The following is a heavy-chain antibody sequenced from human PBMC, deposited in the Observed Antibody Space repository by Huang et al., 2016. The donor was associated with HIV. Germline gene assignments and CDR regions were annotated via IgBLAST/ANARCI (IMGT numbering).Heavy chain of an antibody. CDR2: IKGIDDGGTT. Sequence: EVQLMESGGGLVKPGGSLRLSCAASGFVVSNAWMNWGRQGPGKGREGVGHIKGIDDGGTTDYAAPVKGRFTISRDDSKNTLSLQINSLRTDDTAFYYCATDLAAAAAFDIWGQGTMVTVSS. J-gene: IGHJ3*02. D-gene: IGHD6-25*01. CDR1: GFVVSNAW. CDR3: ATDLAAAAAFDI. V-gene: IGHV3-15*01.